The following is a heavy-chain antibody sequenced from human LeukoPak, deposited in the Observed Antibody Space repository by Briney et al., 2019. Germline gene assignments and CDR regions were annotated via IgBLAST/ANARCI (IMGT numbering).Heavy chain of an antibody. CDR2: INWNGGST. V-gene: IGHV3-20*04. D-gene: IGHD1-26*01. Sequence: GGSLRLSCAASGFTFDDYGMSWVRQAPGKGLEWVSGINWNGGSTGYADSVKGRFTISRDNAKNSLYLQMNSLRAEDTAVYYCAKDLYSGSYQTHYYYYMDVWGKGTTVTVSS. J-gene: IGHJ6*03. CDR1: GFTFDDYG. CDR3: AKDLYSGSYQTHYYYYMDV.